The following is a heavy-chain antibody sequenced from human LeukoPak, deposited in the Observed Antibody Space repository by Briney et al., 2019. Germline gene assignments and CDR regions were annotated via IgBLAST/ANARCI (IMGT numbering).Heavy chain of an antibody. V-gene: IGHV4-34*01. J-gene: IGHJ4*02. CDR1: GGSLSEFY. Sequence: SETLSLTCAVSGGSLSEFYWNWIRQSPVKGLEWIGEVNYSGSTAYNPSLKSRVTISVDASKNQFSLTVSSLTAADTAVYYCARGRDGYNFLNRGEYYYFDYWGQGTLVTVSS. CDR3: ARGRDGYNFLNRGEYYYFDY. D-gene: IGHD5-24*01. CDR2: VNYSGST.